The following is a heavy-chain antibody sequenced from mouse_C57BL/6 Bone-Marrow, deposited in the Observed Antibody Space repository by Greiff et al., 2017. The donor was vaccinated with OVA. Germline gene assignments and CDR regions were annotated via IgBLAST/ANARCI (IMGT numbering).Heavy chain of an antibody. CDR2: IDPSDSYT. J-gene: IGHJ2*01. V-gene: IGHV1-50*01. CDR3: SLITTVVHFDY. Sequence: HVHVKQPGAELVKPGASVKLSCKASGYTFTSYWMQWVKQRPGQGLEWIGEIDPSDSYTNYNQKFKGKATLTVDTSSSTAYMQLSSLTSEDSAVYYCSLITTVVHFDYWGQGTTLTVSS. CDR1: GYTFTSYW. D-gene: IGHD1-1*01.